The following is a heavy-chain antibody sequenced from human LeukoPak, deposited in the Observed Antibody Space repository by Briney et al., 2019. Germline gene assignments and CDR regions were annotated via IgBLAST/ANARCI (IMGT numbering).Heavy chain of an antibody. CDR3: ARDSVGATNYFDY. Sequence: SGGSLRLSCAASGFTFSSYAMHWVRQAPGKGLEWVAVISYDGSNKYYADPVKGRFTTSRDNSKNTLYLQMNSLRAEDTAVYYCARDSVGATNYFDYWGQGTLVTVSS. V-gene: IGHV3-30-3*01. D-gene: IGHD1-26*01. CDR2: ISYDGSNK. CDR1: GFTFSSYA. J-gene: IGHJ4*02.